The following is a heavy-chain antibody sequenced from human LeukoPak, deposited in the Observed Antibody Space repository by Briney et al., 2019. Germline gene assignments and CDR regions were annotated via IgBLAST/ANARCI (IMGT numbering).Heavy chain of an antibody. CDR1: GYTLTELS. V-gene: IGHV1-24*01. Sequence: GGSVKVSCKVSGYTLTELSMHWVRQAPGKGLEWMGGFDPEDGETIYAQKFQGRVTMTEDTSTDTAYMELSSLRSEDTAVYYCATRRGVYVWGSYRQYWYFDLWGRGTLVTVSS. CDR3: ATRRGVYVWGSYRQYWYFDL. CDR2: FDPEDGET. J-gene: IGHJ2*01. D-gene: IGHD3-16*02.